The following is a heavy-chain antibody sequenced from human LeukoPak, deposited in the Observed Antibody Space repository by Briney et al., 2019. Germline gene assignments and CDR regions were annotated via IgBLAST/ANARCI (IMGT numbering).Heavy chain of an antibody. CDR2: IYSGGST. Sequence: PGGSLRLSCAASGFTVSNNYMSWVRQAPGKGLEWVSVIYSGGSTFYADSVKGRFTISRDNARNTMDLQMNSLRVEDTAVYHCTRYDSSRFDPWGQGTLVIVSS. CDR3: TRYDSSRFDP. D-gene: IGHD3-3*01. J-gene: IGHJ5*02. V-gene: IGHV3-66*01. CDR1: GFTVSNNY.